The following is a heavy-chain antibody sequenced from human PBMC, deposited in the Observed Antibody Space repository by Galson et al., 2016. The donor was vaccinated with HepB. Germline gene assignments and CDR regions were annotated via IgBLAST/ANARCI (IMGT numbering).Heavy chain of an antibody. Sequence: SLRLSCAASGFTFSDYYMSWVRQAPGKGLEWVSYISTSGSTIYFADSAKGRFTISRDDAKNSPSLQMNSLTAEDTAVYYCAREGDGDYGSTTHFDLWGQGTLVTVSS. CDR3: AREGDGDYGSTTHFDL. CDR1: GFTFSDYY. J-gene: IGHJ4*02. V-gene: IGHV3-11*01. CDR2: ISTSGSTI. D-gene: IGHD3-10*01.